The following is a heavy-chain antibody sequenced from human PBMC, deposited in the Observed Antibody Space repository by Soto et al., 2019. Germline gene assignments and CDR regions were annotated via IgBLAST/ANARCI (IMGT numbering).Heavy chain of an antibody. CDR1: GFTFVNYA. CDR3: ARDKPATTAATGIIDS. Sequence: EVQLLESGGGLVQPGGSRRLSCAASGFTFVNYAMTWVRQAPGKGLEWVSTISGSGDSTFYADSVKGRFTISRDNSKNTVFLQMKTLRAEDRAIYYCARDKPATTAATGIIDSWGLGTLVTVSS. J-gene: IGHJ4*02. V-gene: IGHV3-23*01. D-gene: IGHD6-13*01. CDR2: ISGSGDST.